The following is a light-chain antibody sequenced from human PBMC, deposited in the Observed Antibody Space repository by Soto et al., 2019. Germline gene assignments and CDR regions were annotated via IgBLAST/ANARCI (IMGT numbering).Light chain of an antibody. CDR1: QDSSNF. V-gene: IGKV1-5*01. CDR3: QLQDDFSHAT. CDR2: DAS. Sequence: DIQMTQSPSTLSASVGDRVTISCRASQDSSNFLAWYQHKPGKAPKLLIYDASTLQTGVPSRFRGSGIWTEFTLTISGLQPDDFATYFCQLQDDFSHATFGQGTKVDI. J-gene: IGKJ2*01.